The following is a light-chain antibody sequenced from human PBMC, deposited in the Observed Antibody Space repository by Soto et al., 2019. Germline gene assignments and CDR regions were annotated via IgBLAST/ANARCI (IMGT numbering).Light chain of an antibody. V-gene: IGKV3-20*01. CDR1: QSVNSSY. CDR3: QQYGSSPQT. J-gene: IGKJ1*01. Sequence: EIVLTQSPGTLSLYPGERANLSCRASQSVNSSYLAWYQQKPGQAPRLLIYGASSRATGIPDRFSGSGSGTDFTLTISRLEPEDFAVYYCQQYGSSPQTFGQGTK. CDR2: GAS.